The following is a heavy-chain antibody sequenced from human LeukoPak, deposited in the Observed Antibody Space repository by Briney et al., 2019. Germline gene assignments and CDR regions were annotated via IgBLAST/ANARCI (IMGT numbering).Heavy chain of an antibody. CDR2: INPSGGST. Sequence: ASVKVSCKASGYSFISFYIHWVRQAPGQGLEWMGVINPSGGSTAYAQQFQGRVTMTRDTSTSTVYMELSSLRSEDTAVYYCARHSLIGTTPSDYWGQGTLVTVSS. J-gene: IGHJ4*02. V-gene: IGHV1-46*01. CDR1: GYSFISFY. CDR3: ARHSLIGTTPSDY. D-gene: IGHD1-20*01.